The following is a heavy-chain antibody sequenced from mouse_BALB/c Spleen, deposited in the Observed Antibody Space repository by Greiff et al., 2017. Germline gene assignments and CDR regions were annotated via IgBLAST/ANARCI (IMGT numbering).Heavy chain of an antibody. CDR3: ARGGLRLPFAY. V-gene: IGHV1S56*01. CDR1: GYTFTSYY. J-gene: IGHJ3*01. Sequence: VKLQESGPELVKPGASVRISCKASGYTFTSYYIHWVKQRPGQGLEWIGWIYPGNVNTKYNEKFKGKATLTADKSSSTAYMQLSSLTSEDSAVYFCARGGLRLPFAYWGQGTLVTVSA. CDR2: IYPGNVNT. D-gene: IGHD1-2*01.